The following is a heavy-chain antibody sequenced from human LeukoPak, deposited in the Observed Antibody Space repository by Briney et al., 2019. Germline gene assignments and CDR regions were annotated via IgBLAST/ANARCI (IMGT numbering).Heavy chain of an antibody. CDR1: EYTLTELS. Sequence: ASVKVSCKVSEYTLTELSMHWVRQAPGKGLEWLGGFDPEDGKIIYAQKFQGRVTMSDDTSTDTAYMELGSLRSDDTAVYYCAADRGDYSGSYWTAFDIWGQGTMVTVSS. J-gene: IGHJ3*02. D-gene: IGHD1-26*01. CDR2: FDPEDGKI. CDR3: AADRGDYSGSYWTAFDI. V-gene: IGHV1-24*01.